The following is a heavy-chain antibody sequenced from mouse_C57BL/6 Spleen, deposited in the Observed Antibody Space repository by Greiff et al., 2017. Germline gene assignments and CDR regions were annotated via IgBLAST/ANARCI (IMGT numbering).Heavy chain of an antibody. CDR2: IDPSDSET. CDR3: ARSTMVTTDFDV. D-gene: IGHD2-2*01. CDR1: GYTFTSYW. V-gene: IGHV1-52*01. J-gene: IGHJ1*03. Sequence: VQLQQSGAELVRPRSSVKLSCKASGYTFTSYWMHWVKQRPIQGLEWIGNIDPSDSETHYNQKFKDKATLTVDKSSSTAYMQLSSLTSEDSAVYYCARSTMVTTDFDVWGTGTTVTVSS.